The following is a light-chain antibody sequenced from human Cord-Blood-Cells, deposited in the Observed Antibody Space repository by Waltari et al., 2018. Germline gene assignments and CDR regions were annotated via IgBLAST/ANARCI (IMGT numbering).Light chain of an antibody. CDR1: QSISSY. V-gene: IGKV1-39*01. J-gene: IGKJ4*01. CDR3: QQSYSTS. Sequence: DIQMTHSPSSLSASVGDRVTITCRASQSISSYLNWYQQKPGKAPKLLIDAASSLQSGVPSRFSGSGSGTDFTLTISSLQPEDFATYYCQQSYSTSFGGGTKVEIK. CDR2: AAS.